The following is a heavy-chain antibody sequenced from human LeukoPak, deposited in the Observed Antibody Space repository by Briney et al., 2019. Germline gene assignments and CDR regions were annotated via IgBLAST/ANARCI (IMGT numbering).Heavy chain of an antibody. CDR2: INSDGRSA. CDR1: GFAFSRYW. J-gene: IGHJ4*02. Sequence: GGSLRLSCAASGFAFSRYWMHWVRQAPGKGLVWVSRINSDGRSAVYADSVKGRFTISRDNAKNTLYLQMDSLRAEDTAVCYCTRVSTTDDYWGQGTLVTVSS. CDR3: TRVSTTDDY. D-gene: IGHD2/OR15-2a*01. V-gene: IGHV3-74*01.